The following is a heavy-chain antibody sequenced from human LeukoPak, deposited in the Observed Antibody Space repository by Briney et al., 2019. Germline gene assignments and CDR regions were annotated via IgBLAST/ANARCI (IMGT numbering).Heavy chain of an antibody. CDR2: IYHSGST. D-gene: IGHD6-19*01. J-gene: IGHJ4*02. V-gene: IGHV4-38-2*01. CDR1: DYYISSGYY. CDR3: ARSGYSSAWSFDY. Sequence: SETLSLTCEVSDYYISSGYYWGWIRQPPGKGREWIGSIYHSGSTYYNPSLKSRVTISVDTSNNQFSLKLTSVTAADTAVYYCARSGYSSAWSFDYWGQGTLVTVSS.